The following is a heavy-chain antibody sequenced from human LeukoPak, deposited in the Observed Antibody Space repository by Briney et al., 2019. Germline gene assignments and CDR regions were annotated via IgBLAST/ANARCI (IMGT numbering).Heavy chain of an antibody. CDR1: GFTFSSCS. J-gene: IGHJ5*02. V-gene: IGHV3-21*01. CDR2: ISSSSSYI. CDR3: ARDPGGNGINWFDP. Sequence: PGGSLRLSCAASGFTFSSCSMNWVRQAPGKGLEWVSSISSSSSYIYYADSVKGRFTISRDNAKNSLYLQMNSLRAEDTAVYYCARDPGGNGINWFDPWGQGTLVTVSS. D-gene: IGHD4-23*01.